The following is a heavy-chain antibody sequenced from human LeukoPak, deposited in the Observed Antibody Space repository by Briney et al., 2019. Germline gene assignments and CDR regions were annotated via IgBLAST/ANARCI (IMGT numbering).Heavy chain of an antibody. D-gene: IGHD6-13*01. Sequence: GGSLRLSCAASGFTFSSYKMNWVRQAPGKGLEWVSYISSSGSTVYYADSVKGRFTISRDNAKNSLYLQMNSLRAEDSAVYYCARDQAGRHSDYWGQGTLVTVSS. CDR3: ARDQAGRHSDY. CDR1: GFTFSSYK. CDR2: ISSSGSTV. J-gene: IGHJ4*02. V-gene: IGHV3-48*03.